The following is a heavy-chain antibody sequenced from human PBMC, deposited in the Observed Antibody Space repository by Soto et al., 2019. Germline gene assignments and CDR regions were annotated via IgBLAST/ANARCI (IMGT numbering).Heavy chain of an antibody. J-gene: IGHJ4*02. CDR2: INQNEGEK. Sequence: EVHLAESGGGLVQPGGSLRVSCTASGFTFRNYWMTWVRQAPGKGLEWVANINQNEGEKYYVDSVKGRFTISRDNAYNTLYLEMDNLRVDDSAVYFCARGRLPSSGGNFDSWGQGTLVSVSS. D-gene: IGHD3-10*01. CDR1: GFTFRNYW. V-gene: IGHV3-7*01. CDR3: ARGRLPSSGGNFDS.